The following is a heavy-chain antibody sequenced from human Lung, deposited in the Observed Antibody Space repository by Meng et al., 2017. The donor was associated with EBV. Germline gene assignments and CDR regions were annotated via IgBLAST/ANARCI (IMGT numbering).Heavy chain of an antibody. CDR2: INTNTGNP. D-gene: IGHD1-26*01. CDR3: ARGVVGATSGDY. J-gene: IGHJ4*02. Sequence: VHLVQSDAELHNPRPSVKVTGSDSEYRFPSYDNNWVGQAPGQGLKWMGWINTNTGNPPYAQGFTGRFAFSLDTSVSTAYLQISSLKAEDTAVYYCARGVVGATSGDYWGQGTLVTVSS. CDR1: EYRFPSYD. V-gene: IGHV7-4-1*02.